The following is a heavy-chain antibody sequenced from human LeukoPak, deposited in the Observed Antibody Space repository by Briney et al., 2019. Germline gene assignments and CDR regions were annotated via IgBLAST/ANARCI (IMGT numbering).Heavy chain of an antibody. Sequence: PGGSLRLSCAASGFTFSSYGLSWVRQAPGEGLEWVPTISGSGGTTYYAESVKGRFTISRDNSKNTLYLQMNSLRAEDTAVYYCATQTAFDYWGQGTLVTVSS. D-gene: IGHD1-1*01. CDR2: ISGSGGTT. CDR3: ATQTAFDY. CDR1: GFTFSSYG. J-gene: IGHJ4*02. V-gene: IGHV3-23*01.